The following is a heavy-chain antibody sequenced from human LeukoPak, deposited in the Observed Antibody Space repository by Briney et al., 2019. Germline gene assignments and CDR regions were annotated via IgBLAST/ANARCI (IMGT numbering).Heavy chain of an antibody. CDR2: IKQDGREK. J-gene: IGHJ4*02. CDR3: ARPYCSGGSCWDY. CDR1: GFTFSSYW. V-gene: IGHV3-7*01. D-gene: IGHD2-15*01. Sequence: GGSLRLSCAASGFTFSSYWMSWVRQAPGKGVERVANIKQDGREKYYVDSVKGRFTISRDNAKNSLYLQMNRLRAEGTAVYYCARPYCSGGSCWDYWGQGTLVTVSS.